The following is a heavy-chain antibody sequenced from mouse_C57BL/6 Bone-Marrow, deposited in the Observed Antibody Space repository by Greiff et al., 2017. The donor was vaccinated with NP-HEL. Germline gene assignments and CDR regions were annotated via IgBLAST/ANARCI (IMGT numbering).Heavy chain of an antibody. CDR2: ISYSGST. Sequence: EVKLMESGPGLAKPSQTLSLTCSVTGYSITSDYWNWIRKFPGNKLEYMGYISYSGSTYYNPSLTSRISITRDTSKNQYYLQLNSVTTEDTATYDCARSRAGDYYYAMDYWGQGTSVTVSS. J-gene: IGHJ4*01. CDR1: GYSITSDY. CDR3: ARSRAGDYYYAMDY. V-gene: IGHV3-8*01.